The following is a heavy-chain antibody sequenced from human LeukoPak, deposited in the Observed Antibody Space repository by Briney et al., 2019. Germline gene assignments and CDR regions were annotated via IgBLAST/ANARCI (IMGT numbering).Heavy chain of an antibody. V-gene: IGHV4-31*03. Sequence: SETLSLTCTVSGGSISSGGYYWSWIRQHPGKGLEWIGYIYYSESTYYNPSLKSRVTISVDTSKNQFSLKLSSVTAADTAVYYCVRVFGSGPLYYYYMDVWGKGTTVTVSS. CDR2: IYYSEST. J-gene: IGHJ6*03. D-gene: IGHD3-16*01. CDR1: GGSISSGGYY. CDR3: VRVFGSGPLYYYYMDV.